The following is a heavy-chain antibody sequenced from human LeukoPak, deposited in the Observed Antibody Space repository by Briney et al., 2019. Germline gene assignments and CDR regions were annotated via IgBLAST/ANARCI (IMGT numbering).Heavy chain of an antibody. J-gene: IGHJ5*02. CDR1: GFTFDDYT. V-gene: IGHV3-43*01. D-gene: IGHD3-10*01. Sequence: GGSLRLSCAASGFTFDDYTMHWVRQAPGKGLEWVSLISWDGGSTYYADSVKGRFTISRDNAKNSLYLQMNSLRAEDTAVYYCAREGSGSYYNWFDTWGQGTLVTVSS. CDR3: AREGSGSYYNWFDT. CDR2: ISWDGGST.